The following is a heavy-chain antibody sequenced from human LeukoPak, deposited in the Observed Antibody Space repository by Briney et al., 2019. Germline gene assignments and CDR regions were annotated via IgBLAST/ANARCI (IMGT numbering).Heavy chain of an antibody. CDR2: ISYDGSNK. V-gene: IGHV3-30*18. J-gene: IGHJ6*02. CDR1: GFTFSSYS. CDR3: AEEFFEGGSYNRGGYYYYYGMDV. Sequence: GGSLRLSCAASGFTFSSYSMNWVRQAPGKGLEWVAVISYDGSNKYYADSVKGRFTISRDNSKNTLYLQMNSLRAEDTAVCYCAEEFFEGGSYNRGGYYYYYGMDVWGQGTTVTVSS. D-gene: IGHD1-26*01.